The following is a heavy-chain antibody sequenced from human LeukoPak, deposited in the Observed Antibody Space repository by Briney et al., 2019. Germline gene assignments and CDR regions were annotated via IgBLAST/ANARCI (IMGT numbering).Heavy chain of an antibody. V-gene: IGHV1-8*02. CDR1: GYTFTGYY. D-gene: IGHD2-2*01. J-gene: IGHJ3*02. Sequence: GASVKVSCKASGYTFTGYYMHWVRQAPGQGLEWMGWINPNSGNTGYAQKFQGRDTMTRNTSISKAYMELSSLRSEDTAVYYCARSVPAAEAFDIWGQGTMVTVSS. CDR2: INPNSGNT. CDR3: ARSVPAAEAFDI.